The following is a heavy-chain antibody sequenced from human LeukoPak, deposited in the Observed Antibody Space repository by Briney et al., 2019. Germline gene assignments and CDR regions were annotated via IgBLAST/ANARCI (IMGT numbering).Heavy chain of an antibody. Sequence: GASVKVSCKASGYTFTGYYMHWVRQAPGQGLEWMGRINPNSGGTNYAQKFQGRVTMTRDTSISTAYMELSRLRSDDTAVYYCARKIRRYCGSTSCQNWFDPWGQGTLVTVSS. V-gene: IGHV1-2*06. CDR2: INPNSGGT. CDR3: ARKIRRYCGSTSCQNWFDP. CDR1: GYTFTGYY. J-gene: IGHJ5*02. D-gene: IGHD2-2*01.